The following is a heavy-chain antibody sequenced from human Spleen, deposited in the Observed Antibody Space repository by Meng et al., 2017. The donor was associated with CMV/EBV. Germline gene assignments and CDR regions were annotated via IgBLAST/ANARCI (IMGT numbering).Heavy chain of an antibody. V-gene: IGHV3-48*03. CDR1: GFTFSSYE. CDR2: ISSSGSTI. CDR3: AWIVDYYDSSGTSL. D-gene: IGHD3-22*01. Sequence: GESLKISCAASGFTFSSYEMNWVRQAPGKGLEWVSYISSSGSTIYYADSVKGRFTISRDNAKNSLYLQMNSLRAEDTAVYYCAWIVDYYDSSGTSLWGQGTLVTVSS. J-gene: IGHJ4*02.